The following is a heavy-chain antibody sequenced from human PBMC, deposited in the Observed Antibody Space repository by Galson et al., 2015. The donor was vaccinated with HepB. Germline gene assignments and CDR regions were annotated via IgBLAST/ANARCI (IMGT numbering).Heavy chain of an antibody. D-gene: IGHD2-2*01. Sequence: SLRLSCAASGITFSTFPMSWVRQAPGKGLEWVSSMSGSGGSTYYADSVKGRFTISRDNSKNTLYLQMNSLRAEDTALYYCATDIVVVPSAKGDVDCWGQGTLVTVSS. CDR1: GITFSTFP. V-gene: IGHV3-23*01. CDR3: ATDIVVVPSAKGDVDC. CDR2: MSGSGGST. J-gene: IGHJ4*02.